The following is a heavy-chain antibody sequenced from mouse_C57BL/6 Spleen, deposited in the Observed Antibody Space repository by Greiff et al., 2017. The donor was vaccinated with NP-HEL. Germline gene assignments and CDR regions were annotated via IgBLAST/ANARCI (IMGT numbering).Heavy chain of an antibody. V-gene: IGHV1-42*01. CDR2: INPSTGGT. J-gene: IGHJ2*01. CDR3: ARGAFITTVVATPFDY. CDR1: GYSFTGYY. Sequence: EVQLQESGPELVKPVSSFPLSFPSSGYSFTGYYMNWVKQSPEKSLEWIGEINPSTGGTPYNQKFKAKATLTVDKSSSTAYMQLKSLTSEDSAVYYCARGAFITTVVATPFDYWGQGTTLTVSS. D-gene: IGHD1-1*01.